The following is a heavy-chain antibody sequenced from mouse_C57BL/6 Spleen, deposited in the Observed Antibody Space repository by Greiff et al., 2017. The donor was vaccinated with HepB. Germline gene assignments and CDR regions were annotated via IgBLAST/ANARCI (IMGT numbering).Heavy chain of an antibody. V-gene: IGHV5-4*01. D-gene: IGHD2-4*01. CDR1: GFTFSSYA. CDR3: ARESSTMITTGAWFAY. CDR2: ISDGGSYT. Sequence: EVNVVESGGGLVKPGGSLKLSCAASGFTFSSYAMSWVRQTPEKRLEWVATISDGGSYTYYPDNVKGRFTISRDNAKNNLYLQMSHLKSEDTAMYYCARESSTMITTGAWFAYWGQGTLVTVSA. J-gene: IGHJ3*01.